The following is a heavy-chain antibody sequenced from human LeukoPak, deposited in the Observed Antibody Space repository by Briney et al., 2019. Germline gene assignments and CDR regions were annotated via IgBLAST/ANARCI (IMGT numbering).Heavy chain of an antibody. V-gene: IGHV4-61*02. Sequence: SQTLSLTCSVSGDSIRRGNYYWSWIRQSAGKGLEWIGRINPSGSTNYNPSLKSRVIMSLDTSKNQFSLRLTSVTAADTAVYYCARDDFDNSGYRPFYFWGQGSLVTVFS. J-gene: IGHJ4*02. D-gene: IGHD3-22*01. CDR2: INPSGST. CDR3: ARDDFDNSGYRPFYF. CDR1: GDSIRRGNYY.